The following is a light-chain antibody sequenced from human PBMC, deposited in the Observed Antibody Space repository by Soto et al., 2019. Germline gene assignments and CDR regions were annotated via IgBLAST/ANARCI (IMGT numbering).Light chain of an antibody. CDR1: HSVLYSSNNKNY. V-gene: IGKV4-1*01. CDR2: WAS. J-gene: IGKJ1*01. Sequence: DIVMTQSPDSLAASLGERATINCKSIHSVLYSSNNKNYLAWYQQKPGQPPKLLIYWASTRESGVPDRFSGSGSGTDFTLTISSLQAEDVAVYYCQQYYSTPETFGQGTKVDIK. CDR3: QQYYSTPET.